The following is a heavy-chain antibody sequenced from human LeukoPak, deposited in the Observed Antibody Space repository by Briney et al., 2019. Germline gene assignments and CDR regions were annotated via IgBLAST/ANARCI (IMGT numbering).Heavy chain of an antibody. D-gene: IGHD5-24*01. Sequence: GGSLRLSCAASGFTYSSYAMSWVRPAPWKGVEWVSAISGSGGSTYYADSVKGRFSINSDNSKKPLYLKMNSLRAEETAVYYCAKDGPEMADMDVWGQGTTVTVSS. CDR1: GFTYSSYA. V-gene: IGHV3-23*01. CDR2: ISGSGGST. CDR3: AKDGPEMADMDV. J-gene: IGHJ6*02.